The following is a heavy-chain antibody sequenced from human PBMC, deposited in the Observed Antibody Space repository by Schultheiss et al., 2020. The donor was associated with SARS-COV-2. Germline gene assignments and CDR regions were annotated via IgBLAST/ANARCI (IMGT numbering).Heavy chain of an antibody. CDR3: ARDVYICNWFDP. Sequence: GGSLRLSCAASGFTFTSYAMSWVRQAPGEGLEWVGRIKSRTDGGTTDYAAPVKNRFTISRDDSKNTLYLQMNSLRAEDTAVYYCARDVYICNWFDPWGQGTLVTVSS. D-gene: IGHD5/OR15-5a*01. CDR1: GFTFTSYA. V-gene: IGHV3-15*01. J-gene: IGHJ5*02. CDR2: IKSRTDGGTT.